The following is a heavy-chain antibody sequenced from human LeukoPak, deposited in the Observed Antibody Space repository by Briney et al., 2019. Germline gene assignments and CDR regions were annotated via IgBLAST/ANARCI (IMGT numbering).Heavy chain of an antibody. CDR1: GGSFSGYY. V-gene: IGHV4-34*01. CDR3: ARAGHSSGKFDY. J-gene: IGHJ4*02. D-gene: IGHD6-19*01. Sequence: SETLSLTCAVYGGSFSGYYWSWIRQPPGKGPEWIGEINHSGSTNYNPSLKSRVTISVDTSKNQFSLKLTSVTAADTAVYYCARAGHSSGKFDYWGQGTLVTVSS. CDR2: INHSGST.